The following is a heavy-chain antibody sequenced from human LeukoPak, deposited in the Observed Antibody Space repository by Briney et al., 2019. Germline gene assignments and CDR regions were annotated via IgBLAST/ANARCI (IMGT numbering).Heavy chain of an antibody. Sequence: ASVKVSCKASGYTFTSYGISWVRQAPGQGLEWMGWISAYNGNTSYAQKLQGRVTMTTDTSTSTAYMELRSLRSDDTAVYYCARIANWNYYYYMDVWGKGTTVTVSS. V-gene: IGHV1-18*01. CDR2: ISAYNGNT. D-gene: IGHD1-1*01. CDR1: GYTFTSYG. CDR3: ARIANWNYYYYMDV. J-gene: IGHJ6*03.